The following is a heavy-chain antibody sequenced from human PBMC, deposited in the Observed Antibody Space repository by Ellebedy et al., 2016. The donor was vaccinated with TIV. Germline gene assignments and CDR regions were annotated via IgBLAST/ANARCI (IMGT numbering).Heavy chain of an antibody. CDR2: ISGYNGNT. D-gene: IGHD2-15*01. V-gene: IGHV1-18*04. CDR3: ARREAASGSGLDY. CDR1: GYTFTSYG. Sequence: AASVKVSCKASGYTFTSYGISWVRQAPGQGLEWMGWISGYNGNTNYAQKFQGRVTMTTDTSTSTAYMELRSLRSDDTAVYYCARREAASGSGLDYWGQGTLVPVSS. J-gene: IGHJ4*02.